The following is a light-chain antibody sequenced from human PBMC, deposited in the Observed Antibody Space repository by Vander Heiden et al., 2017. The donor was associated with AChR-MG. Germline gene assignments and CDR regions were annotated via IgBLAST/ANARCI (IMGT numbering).Light chain of an antibody. CDR3: SSYAGSNNLEV. CDR2: EVS. V-gene: IGLV2-8*01. CDR1: SSDERGYNY. Sequence: QSALTPPPSASGSPGQSVTISCTGTSSDERGYNYVSWYQQHPGKAPKLMIYEVSKRPSGVPDRFSGSKSGNPGSLTVSGLQAEDEADYYCSSYAGSNNLEVFGGGTKLSVL. J-gene: IGLJ3*02.